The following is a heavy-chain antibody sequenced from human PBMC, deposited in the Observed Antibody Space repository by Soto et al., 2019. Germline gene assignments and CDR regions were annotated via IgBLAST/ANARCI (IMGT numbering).Heavy chain of an antibody. CDR3: ARDETQCSSGCYDALDM. Sequence: GGSLRLSCASSGFTFRSYWMTLVRQAPGKGLEWVATINEGGSEKYYVDSVKGRFTISRDNAKNSLYLQMDNLRVDDTAVYYCARDETQCSSGCYDALDMWGQGTMVTVSS. CDR1: GFTFRSYW. D-gene: IGHD6-19*01. V-gene: IGHV3-7*05. J-gene: IGHJ3*02. CDR2: INEGGSEK.